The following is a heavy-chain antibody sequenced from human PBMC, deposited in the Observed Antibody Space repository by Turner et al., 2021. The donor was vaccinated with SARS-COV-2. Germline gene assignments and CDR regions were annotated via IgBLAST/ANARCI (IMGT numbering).Heavy chain of an antibody. Sequence: QLQLEVSGPGLLKPLETLSLTCSVSGDSSISDDNYWGWIRQPSGKGLEWIGNIHSIGITFYNSPLKSRVTVSIDTSKNQFSLRLDSVTAADTAVYYCARHVIVPEAGNWFDPWGQGILVSVSS. J-gene: IGHJ5*02. D-gene: IGHD1-26*01. CDR3: ARHVIVPEAGNWFDP. CDR1: GDSSISDDNY. V-gene: IGHV4-39*01. CDR2: IHSIGIT.